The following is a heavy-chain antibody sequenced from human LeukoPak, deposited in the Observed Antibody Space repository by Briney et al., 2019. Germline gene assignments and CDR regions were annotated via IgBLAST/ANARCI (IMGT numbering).Heavy chain of an antibody. CDR1: GGSFSGDY. J-gene: IGHJ4*02. D-gene: IGHD3/OR15-3a*01. CDR2: INHSGST. V-gene: IGHV4-34*01. CDR3: ARQTGSGLFLLP. Sequence: TSETLSLTCAVYGGSFSGDYWSWIRQPPGKGLEWIGQINHSGSTNYNPFLKSRVTISLDTSKNQFSLKLSSVTAADTAVYFCARQTGSGLFLLPGGQGTLVTVSS.